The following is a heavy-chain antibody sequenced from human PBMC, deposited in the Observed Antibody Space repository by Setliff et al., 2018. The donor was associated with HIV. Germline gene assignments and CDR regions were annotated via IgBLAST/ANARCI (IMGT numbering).Heavy chain of an antibody. CDR3: ARGGYCNSDNCDRGRNFDY. Sequence: ASETLSLTCAVYSGSFTGYYWTWIRQPPGKGLEWIGEINRFGITNYNPSLKSRLTLSVDTSKNQFSLNVNSVTAADTAVYYCARGGYCNSDNCDRGRNFDYWSQGMLVTVSS. J-gene: IGHJ4*02. CDR1: SGSFTGYY. CDR2: INRFGIT. D-gene: IGHD2-15*01. V-gene: IGHV4-34*01.